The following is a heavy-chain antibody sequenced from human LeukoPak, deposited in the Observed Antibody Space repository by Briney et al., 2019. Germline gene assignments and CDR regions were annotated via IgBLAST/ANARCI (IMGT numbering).Heavy chain of an antibody. J-gene: IGHJ6*02. V-gene: IGHV1-2*02. Sequence: ASVKVSCKASGYTFTGYYMHWVRQAPGQGLEWMGWINPNSGDTNYAHKFQGRVTVTRDTSISTAYMELKRLISDDTAVYYCARSSHHHENFEDDVWGQGTTVTVSS. CDR2: INPNSGDT. D-gene: IGHD3-9*01. CDR1: GYTFTGYY. CDR3: ARSSHHHENFEDDV.